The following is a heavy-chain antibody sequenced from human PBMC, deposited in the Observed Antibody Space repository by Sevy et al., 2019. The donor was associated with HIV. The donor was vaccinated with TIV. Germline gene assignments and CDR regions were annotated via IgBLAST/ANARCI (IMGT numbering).Heavy chain of an antibody. Sequence: GGSLRLSCVGSGFTFSTYWMTWVHQAPGKGLEWVANIKQDGSEKYYVDSVKGRFTISRDNAKNFLYLQMNSLRAEDTAMYYCVRAIAAPGSYWGQGTLVTVSS. CDR2: IKQDGSEK. V-gene: IGHV3-7*01. CDR1: GFTFSTYW. J-gene: IGHJ4*02. D-gene: IGHD6-13*01. CDR3: VRAIAAPGSY.